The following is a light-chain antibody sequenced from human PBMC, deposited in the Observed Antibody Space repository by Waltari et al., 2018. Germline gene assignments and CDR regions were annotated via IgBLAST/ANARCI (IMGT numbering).Light chain of an antibody. CDR2: EGS. J-gene: IGLJ2*01. V-gene: IGLV2-23*01. Sequence: QSALTQPASVSGSPGQSITVSCTGTSSDVGSYNLVSWYQQHPGKAPKLMFYEGSKRPSVVSKRCSGSKSGNTASLTISGLQAEDEADYYCCSYAGSSTLLFGGGTKVTVL. CDR1: SSDVGSYNL. CDR3: CSYAGSSTLL.